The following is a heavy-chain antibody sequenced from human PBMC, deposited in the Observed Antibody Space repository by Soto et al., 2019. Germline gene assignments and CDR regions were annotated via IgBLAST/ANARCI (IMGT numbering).Heavy chain of an antibody. Sequence: ASVKVSCKASGGTFSSYAISWVRQAPGQGLEWMGGIIPIFGTANYAQKFQGRVTITADESTSTAYMELSSLRSEDTAVYYCARETAERRFMTGFDPWGQGTLVTVSS. CDR3: ARETAERRFMTGFDP. CDR2: IIPIFGTA. J-gene: IGHJ5*02. V-gene: IGHV1-69*13. D-gene: IGHD5-18*01. CDR1: GGTFSSYA.